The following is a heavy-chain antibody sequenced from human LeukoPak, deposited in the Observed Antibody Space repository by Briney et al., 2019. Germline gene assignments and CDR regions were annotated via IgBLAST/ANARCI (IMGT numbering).Heavy chain of an antibody. Sequence: SETLSLTCTVSGGSISSSSYYWGWIRQPPGKGLEWIGSIYYSGSTYYNPSLKSRVTISVDTSKNQFSLKLSSVTAADTAVYYCARGQGRSSGWYEALLPDYWGQGTLVTVSS. D-gene: IGHD6-19*01. CDR3: ARGQGRSSGWYEALLPDY. V-gene: IGHV4-39*01. CDR2: IYYSGST. CDR1: GGSISSSSYY. J-gene: IGHJ4*02.